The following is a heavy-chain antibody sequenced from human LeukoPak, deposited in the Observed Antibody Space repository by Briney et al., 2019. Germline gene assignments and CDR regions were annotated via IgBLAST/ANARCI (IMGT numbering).Heavy chain of an antibody. J-gene: IGHJ4*02. CDR1: GFTVSSNY. Sequence: GGSLRLSCAASGFTVSSNYMSWVRQAPGKGLEWVSVIYSGGSTYYADSVKGRFTISRDNSKNTLYLQMNSLRAEDTAVYYCARDRGSGSSSQEYWGQGTLVTVSS. V-gene: IGHV3-66*02. CDR2: IYSGGST. CDR3: ARDRGSGSSSQEY. D-gene: IGHD1-26*01.